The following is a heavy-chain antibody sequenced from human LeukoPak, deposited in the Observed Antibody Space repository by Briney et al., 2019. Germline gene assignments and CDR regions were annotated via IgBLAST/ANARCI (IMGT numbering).Heavy chain of an antibody. CDR1: GGPISSGGYY. J-gene: IGHJ4*02. V-gene: IGHV4-31*03. CDR3: ARVVEDSSSWYGGWFDY. D-gene: IGHD6-13*01. Sequence: SQTLSLTCTVSGGPISSGGYYWSWIRQHPGKGLEWIWYIYYSGSTYYNPSLKSRVTISVDTSKNQFSLKLSSVTAADTAVYYCARVVEDSSSWYGGWFDYWGQGTLVTVSS. CDR2: IYYSGST.